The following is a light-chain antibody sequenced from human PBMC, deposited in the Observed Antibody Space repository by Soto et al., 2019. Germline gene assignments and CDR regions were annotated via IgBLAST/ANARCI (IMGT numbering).Light chain of an antibody. CDR1: QSVSNNY. CDR3: QQYGSSAWT. J-gene: IGKJ1*01. CDR2: GAS. Sequence: PGERATLSCRASQSVSNNYLAWYQHKPGQAPRLLIYGASSRATGIPDRFSGSGSGTDFTLTVSRLEPEDFAVYYCQQYGSSAWTFGQGTKVEIK. V-gene: IGKV3-20*01.